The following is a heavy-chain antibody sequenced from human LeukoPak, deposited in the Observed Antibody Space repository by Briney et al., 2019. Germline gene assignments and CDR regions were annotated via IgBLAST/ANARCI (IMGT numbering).Heavy chain of an antibody. CDR1: GFTFSDYY. CDR2: ISSSGSTI. CDR3: ARFSSSPRYFDL. J-gene: IGHJ2*01. V-gene: IGHV3-11*01. Sequence: PGGSLKLSCAASGFTFSDYYMSWIRQAPGKGLEWVSYISSSGSTIYYADSVKGRFTISRDTSKNTVYLQMNSLRAEDTAMYYCARFSSSPRYFDLWGRGTLVTVSS. D-gene: IGHD6-6*01.